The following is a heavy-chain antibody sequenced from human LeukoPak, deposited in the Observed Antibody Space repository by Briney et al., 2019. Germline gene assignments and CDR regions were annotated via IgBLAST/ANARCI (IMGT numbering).Heavy chain of an antibody. V-gene: IGHV1-69*13. J-gene: IGHJ4*02. CDR2: IIPIFGTA. Sequence: SVKVSCKASGGTFNSYTISWVRQAPGQGLEWMGGIIPIFGTANYAQKFQGRVTITADESTSTAYMELSSLRSEDTAVYYCARGGELHPLDYWGQGTLVTVSS. CDR3: ARGGELHPLDY. CDR1: GGTFNSYT. D-gene: IGHD1-26*01.